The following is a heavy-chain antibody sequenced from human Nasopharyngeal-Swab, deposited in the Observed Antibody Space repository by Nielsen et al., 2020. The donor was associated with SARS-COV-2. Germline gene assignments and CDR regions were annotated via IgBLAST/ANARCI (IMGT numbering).Heavy chain of an antibody. D-gene: IGHD2-15*01. CDR1: GFRDYS. CDR2: ISSSSSDI. J-gene: IGHJ6*02. Sequence: ESLKISCVDSGFRDYSMNWVRQAPGKGLEWVSSISSSSSDIYYADPVKGRFTISRDSAKNSLYLQMNNLRAEDTAVYYCARGYCSSGSCYAKHYGMDVWGQGTTVTVSS. V-gene: IGHV3-21*01. CDR3: ARGYCSSGSCYAKHYGMDV.